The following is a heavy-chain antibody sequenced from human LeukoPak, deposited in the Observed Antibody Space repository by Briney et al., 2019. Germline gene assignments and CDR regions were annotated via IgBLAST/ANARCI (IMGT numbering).Heavy chain of an antibody. Sequence: SETLSLTCAVYGGSFSGYYWSWIRQPPGKGLEWIGEINHSGSTNYNPSLKSRVTISVDTSKNQFSLKLSSVTAADTAVYYCASRYPGTIVALGLWGYWGQGTLVTVSS. V-gene: IGHV4-34*01. CDR1: GGSFSGYY. J-gene: IGHJ4*02. CDR3: ASRYPGTIVALGLWGY. CDR2: INHSGST. D-gene: IGHD5-12*01.